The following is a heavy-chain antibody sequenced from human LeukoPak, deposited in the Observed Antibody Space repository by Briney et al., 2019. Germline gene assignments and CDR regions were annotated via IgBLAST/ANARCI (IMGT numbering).Heavy chain of an antibody. CDR3: ARERNYNDY. CDR1: GGSFSGYY. CDR2: INHSGST. J-gene: IGHJ4*02. Sequence: PSETLSLTCAVYGGSFSGYYWSWIRQPPGKGLEWIGEINHSGSTNYNPSLKSRVTISVDTSKNQFSLKLSSVTAADTAVYYCARERNYNDYWGQGTLVTVSS. D-gene: IGHD6-25*01. V-gene: IGHV4-34*01.